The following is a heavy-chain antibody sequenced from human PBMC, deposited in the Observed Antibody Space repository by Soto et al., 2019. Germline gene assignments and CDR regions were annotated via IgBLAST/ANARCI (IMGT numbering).Heavy chain of an antibody. J-gene: IGHJ3*02. CDR3: ARVLFDMIVVAPGRGAFDI. V-gene: IGHV3-7*01. CDR1: GFTFSSYW. Sequence: GGSLRLSCAASGFTFSSYWMSWVRQAPGKGLEWVANIKQDGSEKYYVDSVKGRFTISRDNAKNSLYLQINSLRAEDTAVYYCARVLFDMIVVAPGRGAFDIWGQGTMVTVSS. D-gene: IGHD3-22*01. CDR2: IKQDGSEK.